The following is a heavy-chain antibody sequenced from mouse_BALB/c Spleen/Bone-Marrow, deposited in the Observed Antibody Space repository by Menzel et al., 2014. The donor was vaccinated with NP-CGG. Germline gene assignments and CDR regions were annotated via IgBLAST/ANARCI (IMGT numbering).Heavy chain of an antibody. CDR1: GFNFKDTY. CDR3: ARGGTTATWYFDV. Sequence: EVQRVESGAELVKPGASVKLSCTASGFNFKDTYMHWVKQRPEQGLEWIGRIDPANGNTKYDPKFQGKATITADTSSNTVYLQLSSLTSEDTAVYYCARGGTTATWYFDVWGAGTTVTVSS. D-gene: IGHD1-2*01. J-gene: IGHJ1*01. V-gene: IGHV14-3*02. CDR2: IDPANGNT.